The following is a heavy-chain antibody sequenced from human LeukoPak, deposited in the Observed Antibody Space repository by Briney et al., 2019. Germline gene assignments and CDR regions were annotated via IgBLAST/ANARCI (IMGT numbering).Heavy chain of an antibody. J-gene: IGHJ3*02. Sequence: SVKVSCKASGGTFSSYAISWVRQAPGQGLEWMGRIIPILGIANYAQKFQGRVTMTRSTSISTAYMELSSLRSEDTAVYYCARGPSITMRYNAFDIWGQGTMVTVSS. D-gene: IGHD3-22*01. CDR1: GGTFSSYA. CDR3: ARGPSITMRYNAFDI. V-gene: IGHV1-69*04. CDR2: IIPILGIA.